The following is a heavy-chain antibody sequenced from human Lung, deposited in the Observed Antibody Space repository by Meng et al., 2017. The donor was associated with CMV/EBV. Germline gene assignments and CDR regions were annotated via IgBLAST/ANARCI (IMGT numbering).Heavy chain of an antibody. CDR2: ISSNGGST. J-gene: IGHJ4*02. CDR3: ARVRGTTPLFDY. D-gene: IGHD1-7*01. CDR1: GFTISSYA. Sequence: GESLKISCAAAGFTISSYAMHLVRQAPGKGLEYVSAISSNGGSTYYADSVKGRFTISRDNSKNTLYLQMGSLRAEDMAVYYCARVRGTTPLFDYWGQGPLVTVSS. V-gene: IGHV3-64*02.